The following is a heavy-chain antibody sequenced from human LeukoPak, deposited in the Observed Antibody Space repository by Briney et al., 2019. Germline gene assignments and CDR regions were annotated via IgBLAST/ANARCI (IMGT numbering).Heavy chain of an antibody. D-gene: IGHD3-10*01. Sequence: GASVKVSCKASGYTFTGYYMHWVRQAPGQGLEWMGWINPNSGGTNYAQKFQGRVTMTRDTSISTAYMELSRLRSDDTAVYYCARDQSPYYGSGSYSPFDYWGQGTLVTVSS. CDR1: GYTFTGYY. V-gene: IGHV1-2*02. CDR2: INPNSGGT. CDR3: ARDQSPYYGSGSYSPFDY. J-gene: IGHJ4*02.